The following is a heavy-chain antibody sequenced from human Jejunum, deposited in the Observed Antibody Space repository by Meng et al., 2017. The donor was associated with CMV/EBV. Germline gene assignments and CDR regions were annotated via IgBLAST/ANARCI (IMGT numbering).Heavy chain of an antibody. J-gene: IGHJ5*02. Sequence: SGLTFSDHYMNWDRQAPGKGLEWVGRIRKKGNNYSTEYAASVKDRFSISRDDSKNSLYLQMHSLKTEDTAVYYCARSYSGSRFDPWGQGTLVTVSS. CDR2: IRKKGNNYST. CDR1: GLTFSDHY. V-gene: IGHV3-72*01. D-gene: IGHD1-26*01. CDR3: ARSYSGSRFDP.